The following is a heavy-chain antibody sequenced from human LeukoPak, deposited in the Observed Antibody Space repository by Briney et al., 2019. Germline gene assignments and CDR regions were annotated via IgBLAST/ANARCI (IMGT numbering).Heavy chain of an antibody. V-gene: IGHV1-69*13. CDR2: IIPIFGTA. D-gene: IGHD4-17*01. CDR1: GGTFSSYA. Sequence: ASVKVSCKASGGTFSSYAISWVRQAPGQGLEWMGGIIPIFGTANYAQKFQGRVTITADESTSTAYMELRSLRSDDTAVYYCARWGTGGGWGDYRPIGAFDIWGQGTMVTVSS. J-gene: IGHJ3*02. CDR3: ARWGTGGGWGDYRPIGAFDI.